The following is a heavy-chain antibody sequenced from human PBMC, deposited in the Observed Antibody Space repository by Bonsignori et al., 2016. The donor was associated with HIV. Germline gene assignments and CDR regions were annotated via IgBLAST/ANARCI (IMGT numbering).Heavy chain of an antibody. CDR2: ISAYNGNT. D-gene: IGHD5-18*01. CDR3: ARENAGYRNGSWYFYTYMDV. Sequence: WVRQAPGQGLEWMGWISAYNGNTNYALKVKGRVTMTTDTSTNTAYMELRSLRSDDTAVYYCARENAGYRNGSWYFYTYMDVWGKGTTVTVSS. V-gene: IGHV1-18*01. J-gene: IGHJ6*03.